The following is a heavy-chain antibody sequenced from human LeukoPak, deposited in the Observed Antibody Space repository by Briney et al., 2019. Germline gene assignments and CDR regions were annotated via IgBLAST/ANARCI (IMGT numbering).Heavy chain of an antibody. J-gene: IGHJ4*02. CDR3: ASFDGDYYFDY. Sequence: GGSLRLSCAASGFTLRSYGMHWVRQAPGKGLEWVALIWYDGSNEHYADSVRGRFSISRDNSKNTLYLQMNGLRAEDTAVYHCASFDGDYYFDYWGQGTLVTVSS. CDR2: IWYDGSNE. V-gene: IGHV3-33*01. CDR1: GFTLRSYG. D-gene: IGHD4-17*01.